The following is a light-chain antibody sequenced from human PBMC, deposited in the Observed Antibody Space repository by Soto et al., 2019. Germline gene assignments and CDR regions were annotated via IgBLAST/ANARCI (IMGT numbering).Light chain of an antibody. CDR3: QQYNSYSPRWT. Sequence: DIQMTQSPSTLSASVGDRVIITFRASQTVERWMAWYQQKPGKAPKLLISDVSTLESGVPSRFSGSGSGTEFTLTISSLQPDDFATYYCQQYNSYSPRWTFGQGTKVDIK. CDR1: QTVERW. V-gene: IGKV1-5*01. J-gene: IGKJ1*01. CDR2: DVS.